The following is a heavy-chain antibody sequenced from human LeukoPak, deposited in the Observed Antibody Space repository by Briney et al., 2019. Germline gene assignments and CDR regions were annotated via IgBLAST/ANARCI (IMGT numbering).Heavy chain of an antibody. CDR1: GYTFTSYG. CDR2: INSNNGDT. V-gene: IGHV1-18*01. J-gene: IGHJ4*02. Sequence: GASVKVSCKASGYTFTSYGISWVRQAPGQGLEWMGWINSNNGDTNYEQNLRGRLTMTADTSTSTAYMELRSLRSDDTAVYYCARVRLTISPWYYFDYWGQGTLVTVSS. CDR3: ARVRLTISPWYYFDY. D-gene: IGHD3-9*01.